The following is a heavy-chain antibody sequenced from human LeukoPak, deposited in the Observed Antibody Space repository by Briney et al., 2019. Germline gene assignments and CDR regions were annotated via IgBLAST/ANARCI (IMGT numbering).Heavy chain of an antibody. J-gene: IGHJ4*02. Sequence: AGTLRLSCAASGFTFDNYAMSWVRQAPGRGLEWVSTINDTGTAIYYADSVKGRFNISRDNSKNTLYLQLNSLRAEDTAIYYCAKYYYDSSGLFDYWGQGALVTVSS. CDR3: AKYYYDSSGLFDY. CDR2: INDTGTAI. D-gene: IGHD3-22*01. V-gene: IGHV3-23*01. CDR1: GFTFDNYA.